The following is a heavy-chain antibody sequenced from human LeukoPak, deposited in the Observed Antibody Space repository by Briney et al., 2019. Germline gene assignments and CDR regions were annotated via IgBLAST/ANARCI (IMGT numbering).Heavy chain of an antibody. D-gene: IGHD2-2*01. Sequence: GSLRLSCAASGFTFSSYWMSWVRPAPGKGLEWVANIKQDGSEKYYVDSVKGRFTISRDNVKNSLYLQMNSLRAEDTAVYYCARDRVYCSSTSCYYFDYWGQGTLVTVSS. CDR1: GFTFSSYW. CDR3: ARDRVYCSSTSCYYFDY. J-gene: IGHJ4*02. CDR2: IKQDGSEK. V-gene: IGHV3-7*01.